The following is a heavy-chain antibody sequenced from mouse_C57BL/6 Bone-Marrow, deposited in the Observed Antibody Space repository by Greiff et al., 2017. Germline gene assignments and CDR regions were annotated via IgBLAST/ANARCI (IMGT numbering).Heavy chain of an antibody. Sequence: EVQRVESGGDLVKPGGSLKLSCAASGFTFSSYGMSWVRQTPDKRLEWVATISSGGSYTYYPDSVKGRFTISRDNAKNTLYLQMSSLKSEDTAMYYCARPSPFAYWGQGTLVTVSA. CDR2: ISSGGSYT. V-gene: IGHV5-6*01. J-gene: IGHJ3*01. D-gene: IGHD6-2*01. CDR1: GFTFSSYG. CDR3: ARPSPFAY.